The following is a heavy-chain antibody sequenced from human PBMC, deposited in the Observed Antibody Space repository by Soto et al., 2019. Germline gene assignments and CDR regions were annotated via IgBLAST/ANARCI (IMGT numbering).Heavy chain of an antibody. Sequence: GGSLRLSCAASGFTFRTYSMNWVRQAPGKGLEWVSYINSSSSTIYYADSLKGRFTISRDNAKNSLYLQMNSLRAEDTAVYYCARIYALRATGNYYYYYMDVWGKGTTVTVSS. CDR1: GFTFRTYS. CDR2: INSSSSTI. D-gene: IGHD2-2*01. CDR3: ARIYALRATGNYYYYYMDV. V-gene: IGHV3-48*01. J-gene: IGHJ6*03.